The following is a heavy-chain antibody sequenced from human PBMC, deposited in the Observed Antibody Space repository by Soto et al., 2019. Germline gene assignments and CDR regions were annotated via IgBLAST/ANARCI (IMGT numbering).Heavy chain of an antibody. CDR1: GFTFSSYA. CDR2: ISGSGGST. J-gene: IGHJ5*02. Sequence: GGSPRLSCAASGFTFSSYAMSWFRQAPGKGLEWVSAISGSGGSTYYADSVKGRFTISRDNSKNTLYLQMNSLRAEDTAVYYCAKDWRVVGPADNRCFDPWGQGTGVTVAS. CDR3: AKDWRVVGPADNRCFDP. D-gene: IGHD2-2*01. V-gene: IGHV3-23*01.